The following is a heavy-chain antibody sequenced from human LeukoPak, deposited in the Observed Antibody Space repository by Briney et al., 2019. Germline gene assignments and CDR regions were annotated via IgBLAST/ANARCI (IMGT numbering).Heavy chain of an antibody. V-gene: IGHV3-11*01. J-gene: IGHJ4*02. Sequence: PGRSLRLSCAASGFTFSDYYMSWIRQAPGKGLEWVSYISSSGSTIYYADSVKGRFTISRDNAKNSLYLQMNSLRAEDTAVYYCARDYYSNYVGSLDYWGQGTLVTVSS. CDR2: ISSSGSTI. CDR1: GFTFSDYY. CDR3: ARDYYSNYVGSLDY. D-gene: IGHD4-11*01.